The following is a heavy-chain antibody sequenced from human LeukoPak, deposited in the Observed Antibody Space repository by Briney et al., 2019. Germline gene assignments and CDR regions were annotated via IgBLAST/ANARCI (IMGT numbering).Heavy chain of an antibody. CDR1: GYTFPANY. Sequence: ASVKVSCKASGYTFPANYMHWVRQAPGQGLEWMGWINPNSGGTNYAQKFQGRVTMTRDTSISTAYMELSRLRSDDTAVYYCARGPDIVVVVAATTLGYWGQGTLVTVSS. V-gene: IGHV1-2*02. D-gene: IGHD2-15*01. CDR3: ARGPDIVVVVAATTLGY. CDR2: INPNSGGT. J-gene: IGHJ4*02.